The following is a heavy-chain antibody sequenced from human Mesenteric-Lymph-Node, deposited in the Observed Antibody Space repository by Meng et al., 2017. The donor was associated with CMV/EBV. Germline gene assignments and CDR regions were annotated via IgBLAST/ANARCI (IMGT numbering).Heavy chain of an antibody. Sequence: GGSLRLSCAASGFTFSDYYMNWVRQAPGKGLEWVSAISGSGGSTYYADSVKGRFTISRDNSKNTLYLQMNSLRAEDTAVYYCAKVSFGAHDAFDIWGQGTMVTVSS. D-gene: IGHD3-3*01. CDR3: AKVSFGAHDAFDI. J-gene: IGHJ3*02. CDR1: GFTFSDYY. V-gene: IGHV3-23*01. CDR2: ISGSGGST.